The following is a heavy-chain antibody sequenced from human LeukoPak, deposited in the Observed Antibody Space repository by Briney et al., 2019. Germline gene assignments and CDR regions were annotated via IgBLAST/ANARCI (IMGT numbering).Heavy chain of an antibody. CDR3: ARDYDRYYMDV. V-gene: IGHV3-74*01. D-gene: IGHD3-3*01. J-gene: IGHJ6*03. CDR2: INSEGSST. Sequence: PGGSLRLSCAASGFTFSSYGMHWVRQAPGKGLVWVSRINSEGSSTSYADSVKGRFTISRDNAKNTLYLQMNSLRAEDTAVYYCARDYDRYYMDVWGKGTTVTVSS. CDR1: GFTFSSYG.